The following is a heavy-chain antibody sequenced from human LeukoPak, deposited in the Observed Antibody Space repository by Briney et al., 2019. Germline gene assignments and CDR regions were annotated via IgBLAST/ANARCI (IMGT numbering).Heavy chain of an antibody. V-gene: IGHV4-59*08. CDR3: AGHPPLGSGDY. CDR2: IYYSGST. CDR1: GGSISSYY. D-gene: IGHD1-26*01. Sequence: PSETLSLTCTVSGGSISSYYWSWIRQPPGKGLEWIGYIYYSGSTNYNPSLKSRVTISVDTSKNQFSLKLSSVTAADTAVYYCAGHPPLGSGDYWGQGTLVTVSS. J-gene: IGHJ4*02.